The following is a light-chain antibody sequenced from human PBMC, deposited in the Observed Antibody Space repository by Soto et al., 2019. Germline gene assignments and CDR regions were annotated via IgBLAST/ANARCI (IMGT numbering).Light chain of an antibody. V-gene: IGKV3-11*01. CDR1: QSVSGS. J-gene: IGKJ2*01. Sequence: EIVLTQSPATLSLSPGERATLSCRASQSVSGSLAWYQQKPGQAPRVLIYDASNRATGIPARFSGSGSGTDFTLTISSLEPEDFALYYCQQRSNWVYTFGQGTKLEIK. CDR3: QQRSNWVYT. CDR2: DAS.